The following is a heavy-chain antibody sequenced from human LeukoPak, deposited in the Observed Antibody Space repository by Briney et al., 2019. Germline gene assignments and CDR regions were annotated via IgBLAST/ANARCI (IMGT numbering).Heavy chain of an antibody. V-gene: IGHV4-31*03. J-gene: IGHJ4*02. CDR1: GGSISSNGYY. D-gene: IGHD3-3*01. CDR2: IYYSGST. CDR3: ARSRSGYYGDVDY. Sequence: SETLFLTCTVSGGSISSNGYYWGWIRQHPGKGLEWIGHIYYSGSTYYNPSLKSRVTISVDTSKNQFSLKVRSVTAADTAVYYCARSRSGYYGDVDYWGQGTLVTVSS.